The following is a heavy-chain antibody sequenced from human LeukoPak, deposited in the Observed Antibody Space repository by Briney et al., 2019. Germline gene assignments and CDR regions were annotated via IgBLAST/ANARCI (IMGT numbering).Heavy chain of an antibody. CDR3: ARGSGYYDSSGYFWPLGY. Sequence: PGGSLRLSCAASGFTFSSYDMHWVRQATGKGLEWVSAIGTAGDTYYPGSVKGRFTISRENAKNSLYLQMNSLRAGDTAVYYCARGSGYYDSSGYFWPLGYWGQGTLVTVSS. CDR1: GFTFSSYD. J-gene: IGHJ4*02. V-gene: IGHV3-13*01. CDR2: IGTAGDT. D-gene: IGHD3-22*01.